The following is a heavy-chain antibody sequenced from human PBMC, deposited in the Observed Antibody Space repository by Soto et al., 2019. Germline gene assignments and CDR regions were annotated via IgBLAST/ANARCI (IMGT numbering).Heavy chain of an antibody. D-gene: IGHD2-21*01. V-gene: IGHV3-74*01. Sequence: GGSLRLSCAASGFTFSSYWMHWVRQAPGKGLVWVSRINSDGSSTSYADSVKGRFTISRDNAKNTLYLQMNSLRAEDTAVYYCASLHNIPYYYYDGLDVWGQGTTVTVSS. CDR1: GFTFSSYW. CDR2: INSDGSST. CDR3: ASLHNIPYYYYDGLDV. J-gene: IGHJ6*02.